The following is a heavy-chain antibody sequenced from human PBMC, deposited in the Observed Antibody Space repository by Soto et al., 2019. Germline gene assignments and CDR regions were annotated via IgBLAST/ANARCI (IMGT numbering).Heavy chain of an antibody. D-gene: IGHD3-22*01. CDR3: AGTPADYYESSGYPFDY. CDR2: VIPIFGTA. J-gene: IGHJ4*02. CDR1: GGTFSSYA. V-gene: IGHV1-69*12. Sequence: QVQLVQSGAEVKKPGSSVKVSCKASGGTFSSYAISWVRQAPGQGLEWMGGVIPIFGTANYAQKFQGRVTITADESTSTAYMELSSLRSEDTAVYYCAGTPADYYESSGYPFDYWGQGTLVTVSS.